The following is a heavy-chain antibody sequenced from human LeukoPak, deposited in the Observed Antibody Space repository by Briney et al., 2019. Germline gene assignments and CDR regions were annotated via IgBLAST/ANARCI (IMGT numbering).Heavy chain of an antibody. J-gene: IGHJ5*02. CDR2: ISAYNGNT. CDR3: AREASGSYYTRWFDP. D-gene: IGHD3-10*01. Sequence: GASVKASCKASGYTFTSYGINWVRQAPGQGLEWMGWISAYNGNTNYAQKLQGRVTMTTDTSTTTAYMELRSLRSDDTAAYYCAREASGSYYTRWFDPWGQGTLVTVSS. V-gene: IGHV1-18*01. CDR1: GYTFTSYG.